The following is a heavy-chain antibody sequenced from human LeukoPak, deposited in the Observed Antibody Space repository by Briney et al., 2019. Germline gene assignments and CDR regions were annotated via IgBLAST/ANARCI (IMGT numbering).Heavy chain of an antibody. D-gene: IGHD3-22*01. Sequence: GGSLRLSCAASGFTFSNYAMSWVRQAPGKGLEWVSAISGSGGSTYYADSVKGRFTISRDNSKNTLYLQMNSLRAEDTAVYYCAKDLYYYDSSGPVGWGQGTMVTVSS. CDR2: ISGSGGST. J-gene: IGHJ3*01. CDR1: GFTFSNYA. CDR3: AKDLYYYDSSGPVG. V-gene: IGHV3-23*01.